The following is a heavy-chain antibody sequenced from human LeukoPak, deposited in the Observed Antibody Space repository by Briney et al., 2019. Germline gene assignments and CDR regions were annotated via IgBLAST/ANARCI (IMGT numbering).Heavy chain of an antibody. J-gene: IGHJ3*02. V-gene: IGHV3-66*01. CDR1: GFSVSSNY. Sequence: GGSLRLSCAASGFSVSSNYMSWVRQAPGKGLEWVSIIYSGGSTYNVDSVKGRFTISRDNSKNTVYLQMNSLRVEDTAVYYCARDAPRHLFTGYLYSGDAFDIWGQGTMVTVSS. CDR2: IYSGGST. D-gene: IGHD3-9*01. CDR3: ARDAPRHLFTGYLYSGDAFDI.